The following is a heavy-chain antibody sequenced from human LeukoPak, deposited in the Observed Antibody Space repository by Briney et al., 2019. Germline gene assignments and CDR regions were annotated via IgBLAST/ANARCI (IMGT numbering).Heavy chain of an antibody. J-gene: IGHJ3*02. Sequence: PSETLSLTCAVYGGSFSGYYWSWIRQPPGKGLEWIGEINHSGSTNYNPSLKSRVTISVDTSKNQFSLKLSSVTAADTAVYYCALGDLAAFDIWGQGTMVTVSS. CDR3: ALGDLAAFDI. CDR1: GGSFSGYY. D-gene: IGHD4-17*01. CDR2: INHSGST. V-gene: IGHV4-34*01.